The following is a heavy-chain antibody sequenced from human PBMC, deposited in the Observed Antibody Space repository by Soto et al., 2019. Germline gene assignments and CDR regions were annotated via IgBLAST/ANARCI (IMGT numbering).Heavy chain of an antibody. CDR2: ISGSGGST. V-gene: IGHV3-23*01. D-gene: IGHD1-26*01. J-gene: IGHJ4*02. CDR1: GFTFSSYA. Sequence: GSLRLACSASGFTFSSYAMSGVRQAPGKGLEWVSAISGSGGSTYYADSVKVRFTISRDNSKNTLYLQMNSLRAEDAAVYFCARYSGSYPSYYFDYWGQGTLVTVSS. CDR3: ARYSGSYPSYYFDY.